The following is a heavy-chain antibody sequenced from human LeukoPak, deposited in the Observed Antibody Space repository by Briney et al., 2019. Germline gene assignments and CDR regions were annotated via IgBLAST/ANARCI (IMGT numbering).Heavy chain of an antibody. V-gene: IGHV3-30*18. CDR3: AKDLSGTAMVFDY. CDR2: MSYDGSNK. J-gene: IGHJ4*02. Sequence: GGSLRLSCAASGFTFSSYGMHWVRQAPGKGLEWVAVMSYDGSNKYYADSVRGRFTISRDNSKNTPYLQMNSLRAEDTAVYYCAKDLSGTAMVFDYWGQGTLVTVSS. D-gene: IGHD5-18*01. CDR1: GFTFSSYG.